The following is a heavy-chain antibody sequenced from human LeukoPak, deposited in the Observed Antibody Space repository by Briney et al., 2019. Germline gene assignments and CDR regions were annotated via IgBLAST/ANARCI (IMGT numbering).Heavy chain of an antibody. V-gene: IGHV3-11*01. D-gene: IGHD1-14*01. Sequence: KPGGSLRLSCAASGFTFSDYYMSWIRQAPGRGLECLSYISGSGSDINYVDSVKGRFTVSRDNAKNSLYLQMNSLRAEDTAVYYCVKTARNHDYWGQGTLVTVSS. CDR1: GFTFSDYY. CDR3: VKTARNHDY. CDR2: ISGSGSDI. J-gene: IGHJ4*02.